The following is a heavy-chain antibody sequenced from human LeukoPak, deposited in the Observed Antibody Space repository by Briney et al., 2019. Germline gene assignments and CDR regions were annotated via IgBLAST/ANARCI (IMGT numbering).Heavy chain of an antibody. V-gene: IGHV3-23*03. CDR2: IRPEDDPT. CDR3: GKDGRCPNGVCTTKIVVAGYVDH. CDR1: GFSFTTYS. J-gene: IGHJ4*02. D-gene: IGHD2-8*01. Sequence: GGSLRLSRRASGFSFTTYSMTLVRPAPGKGLECDSVIRPEDDPTHYADCGKCCFTISRDNSKNMLYLQMNRLRAEDTAIYYCGKDGRCPNGVCTTKIVVAGYVDHWGGGTLVSVSS.